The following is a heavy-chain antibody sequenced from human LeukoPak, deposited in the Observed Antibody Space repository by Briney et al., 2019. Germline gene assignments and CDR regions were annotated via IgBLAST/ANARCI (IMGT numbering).Heavy chain of an antibody. CDR2: IYYSGST. CDR1: GGSISSGGYY. J-gene: IGHJ4*02. CDR3: AREYSGSYGKDY. V-gene: IGHV4-31*03. Sequence: SETLSLTCTVSGGSISSGGYYWSWIRQHPGKGLEWIGYIYYSGSTYYNPSLKSRVTISVDTSKNQFSLKLSSVTAADTAVYYCAREYSGSYGKDYWGQGTLVTVSS. D-gene: IGHD1-26*01.